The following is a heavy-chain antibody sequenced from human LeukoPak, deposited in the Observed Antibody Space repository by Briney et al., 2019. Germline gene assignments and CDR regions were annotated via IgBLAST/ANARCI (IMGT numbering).Heavy chain of an antibody. Sequence: GGSLRLSCIASGFTFGDYAMSWVRQAPGKGLEWVGFITSKAYGGTADYAASVKGRFTISRDDSKSIAYLEMNSLKTEDTAVYYCSRHIVGARTYFDYWGQGALVTVSS. CDR3: SRHIVGARTYFDY. D-gene: IGHD1-26*01. CDR1: GFTFGDYA. CDR2: ITSKAYGGTA. J-gene: IGHJ4*02. V-gene: IGHV3-49*04.